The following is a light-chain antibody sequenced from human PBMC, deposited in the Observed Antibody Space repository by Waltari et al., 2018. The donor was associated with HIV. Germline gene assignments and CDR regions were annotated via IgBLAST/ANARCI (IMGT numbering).Light chain of an antibody. V-gene: IGLV2-14*01. CDR1: THDAGYSKY. Sequence: QSALTQPASVSGSPRQSITISCSATTHDAGYSKYFSWYQQFPGTAPQLIIYAVSYRPSGVANRFSGSKSGNTASLTIHGLQAEDEADYYCNSYTSRHTGVFGGGTKLTV. CDR3: NSYTSRHTGV. CDR2: AVS. J-gene: IGLJ3*02.